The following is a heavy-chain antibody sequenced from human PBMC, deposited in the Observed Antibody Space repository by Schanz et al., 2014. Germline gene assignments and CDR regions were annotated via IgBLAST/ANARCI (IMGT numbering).Heavy chain of an antibody. CDR2: ISGRGGRT. CDR3: AKDCPSDYGDHCFDF. V-gene: IGHV3-23*04. D-gene: IGHD4-17*01. J-gene: IGHJ4*02. CDR1: EFSFSSFG. Sequence: EVQLVESGGGLVQPRGSLRLSCAASEFSFSSFGMNWVRQAPGKGLEWVSAISGRGGRTYYADSVKGRFTISRDNSKNTLYLQMNSLRAEDTAVYYCAKDCPSDYGDHCFDFWGQGTLVTVSS.